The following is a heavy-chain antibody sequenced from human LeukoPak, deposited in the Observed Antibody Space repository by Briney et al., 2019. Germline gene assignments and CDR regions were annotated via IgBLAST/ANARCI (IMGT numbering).Heavy chain of an antibody. V-gene: IGHV3-11*04. Sequence: GGSLRLSCAASGFSFSDYYMSWIRQAPGKGLEWVSYISGSGSTIYYADSVKGRFTISRDNAKNSLYLQMNSLRAEDTAVYYCARSFSVLRFLEWLFNYWGQGTLVTVSS. CDR2: ISGSGSTI. CDR3: ARSFSVLRFLEWLFNY. D-gene: IGHD3-3*01. J-gene: IGHJ4*02. CDR1: GFSFSDYY.